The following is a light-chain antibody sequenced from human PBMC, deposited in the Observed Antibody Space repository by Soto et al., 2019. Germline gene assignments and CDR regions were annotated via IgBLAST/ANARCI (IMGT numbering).Light chain of an antibody. Sequence: EIVLTQSPATLSLPPGERATLSCRASQSVSNYLAWYQQKPGQAPRLLIYDASNRATGIPARFSGSGSGTDFTLTISSLEPEDFAVYYCQQYGHSLWTFGQGTKVDIK. V-gene: IGKV3-11*01. CDR2: DAS. J-gene: IGKJ1*01. CDR3: QQYGHSLWT. CDR1: QSVSNY.